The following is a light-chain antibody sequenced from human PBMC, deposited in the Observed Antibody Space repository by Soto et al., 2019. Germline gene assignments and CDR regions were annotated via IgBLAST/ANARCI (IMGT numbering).Light chain of an antibody. V-gene: IGKV3-15*01. J-gene: IGKJ2*01. CDR1: QSVNSN. CDR3: QHFSRSPYT. CDR2: GAS. Sequence: EIMMTQSPVTLSVSPGERATLSCRASQSVNSNLAWYQQKPGQAPRLLIYGASTRATGIPASFIGNGSGTEFTLTASSLQPEDFAVYFCQHFSRSPYTFGQGTKLEIK.